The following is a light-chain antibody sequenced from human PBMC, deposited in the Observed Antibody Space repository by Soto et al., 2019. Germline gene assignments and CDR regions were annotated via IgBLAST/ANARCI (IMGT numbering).Light chain of an antibody. CDR2: DNN. J-gene: IGLJ2*01. V-gene: IGLV1-51*01. Sequence: QSVLTQPPSVSAAPGEKVSISFSGGSSNIGSNYVSWYQQLPGAAPKLLIYDNNKRPSGIPDRFSGSTSGTSATLGITGLQTGDEADYYCGTWDSSLPVSVVFGGGTKVTVL. CDR3: GTWDSSLPVSVV. CDR1: SSNIGSNY.